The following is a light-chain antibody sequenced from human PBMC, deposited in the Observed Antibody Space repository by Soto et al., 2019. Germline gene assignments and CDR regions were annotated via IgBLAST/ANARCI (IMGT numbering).Light chain of an antibody. V-gene: IGLV1-47*01. J-gene: IGLJ2*01. CDR2: RNN. CDR3: AAWDDSLSADVV. Sequence: QSVLTQPPSASGTPGQRVTSSCSGSSSNIGSNYVYWYQQLPGTAPKLLIYRNNQRPSGVPDRFSGSKSGTSASLAISGLRSEDEADYYCAAWDDSLSADVVFGGGTKLTVL. CDR1: SSNIGSNY.